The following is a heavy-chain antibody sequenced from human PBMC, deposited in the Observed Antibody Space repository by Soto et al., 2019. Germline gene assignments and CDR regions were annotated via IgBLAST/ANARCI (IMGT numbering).Heavy chain of an antibody. D-gene: IGHD3-10*01. J-gene: IGHJ5*02. CDR1: GFTFGTYA. Sequence: EGQLLESGGGLVQPGGSLRLSCAASGFTFGTYAMSWVRQAPGKGPEWVSTISGRGDGTYYADSVKGRFTISRDNFKSTLYLQMNSLRAEDTALYYCARDSATIVRGVIITLGWFDPWGQGTLVTVSS. CDR2: ISGRGDGT. CDR3: ARDSATIVRGVIITLGWFDP. V-gene: IGHV3-23*01.